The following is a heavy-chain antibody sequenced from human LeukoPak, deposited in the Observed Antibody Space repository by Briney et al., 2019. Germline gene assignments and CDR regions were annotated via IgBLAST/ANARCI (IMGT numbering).Heavy chain of an antibody. D-gene: IGHD5-18*01. J-gene: IGHJ4*02. Sequence: PGGSLRLSCAVSGFTFSSYWMSWVRQAPGKGLEWVANIKQDGSEIYDVDSVKGRFTISRDNAKNSLFVQMNSLRAEDTAVYYCAMYNSGYSHGSFDYWGQGTLVTVSS. V-gene: IGHV3-7*01. CDR1: GFTFSSYW. CDR3: AMYNSGYSHGSFDY. CDR2: IKQDGSEI.